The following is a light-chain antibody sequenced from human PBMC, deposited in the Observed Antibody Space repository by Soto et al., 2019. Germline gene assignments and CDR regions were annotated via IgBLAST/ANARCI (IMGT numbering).Light chain of an antibody. CDR3: QQYNHWLT. CDR1: QSVSSN. Sequence: ERVMTQSPAILSVSPGERATLSCRASQSVSSNLAWYQRKPGQAPRLLIYGVSTRPTGIPARFSGSGSGTDFTLTISGLQSEYFAVYYCQQYNHWLTFGGGTKVEI. CDR2: GVS. J-gene: IGKJ4*01. V-gene: IGKV3-15*01.